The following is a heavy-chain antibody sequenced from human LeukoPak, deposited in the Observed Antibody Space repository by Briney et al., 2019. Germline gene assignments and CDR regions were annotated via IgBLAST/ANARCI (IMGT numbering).Heavy chain of an antibody. CDR2: IKSDGSYT. CDR3: ARDVRGGYHDY. V-gene: IGHV3-74*01. D-gene: IGHD5-18*01. J-gene: IGHJ4*02. CDR1: GFTFSGYW. Sequence: PGGSLRLSCAASGFTFSGYWMHWVRQAQGKGLVWVSRIKSDGSYTAYADPVKGRFTISRDNAKNTLYLQMNSLRVEDTAVYYCARDVRGGYHDYWGQGTLVTVSS.